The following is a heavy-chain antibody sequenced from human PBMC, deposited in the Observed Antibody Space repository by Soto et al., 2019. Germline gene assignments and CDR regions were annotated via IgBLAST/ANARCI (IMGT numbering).Heavy chain of an antibody. CDR1: GFTFSSYS. J-gene: IGHJ4*02. CDR3: ARELSFDY. Sequence: GGSLRLSCAASGFTFSSYSMHWVRQAPGKGLEWVSAIRGSATTTYYADSVKGRFTISRDNAKNSLYLQMNSLRAEDTAVYYCARELSFDYWGQGTLVTVSS. CDR2: IRGSATTT. V-gene: IGHV3-21*01.